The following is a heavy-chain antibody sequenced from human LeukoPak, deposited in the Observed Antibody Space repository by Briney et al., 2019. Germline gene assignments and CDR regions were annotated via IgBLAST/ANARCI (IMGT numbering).Heavy chain of an antibody. V-gene: IGHV3-15*01. D-gene: IGHD3-10*01. CDR3: TTKSITMVRGVIRYFDY. J-gene: IGHJ4*02. Sequence: PGGSLRLSCAASGFTFSNARMSWVRQAPGKGLEWVGRIKSKTDGGTTDYAAPVKGRFTISRDDSKNTLYLQMNSLKTEDTAVYYCTTKSITMVRGVIRYFDYWGQGTLVTVSS. CDR1: GFTFSNAR. CDR2: IKSKTDGGTT.